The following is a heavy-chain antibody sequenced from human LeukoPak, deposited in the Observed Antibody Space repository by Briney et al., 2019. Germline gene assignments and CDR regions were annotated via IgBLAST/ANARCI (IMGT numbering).Heavy chain of an antibody. D-gene: IGHD2-2*01. CDR3: ARARGGVVPAD. CDR1: GFTFSSYE. J-gene: IGHJ4*02. CDR2: ISSSGSTI. V-gene: IGHV3-48*03. Sequence: GGSLRLSCAASGFTFSSYEMNWVRQAPGKGLEWVSYISSSGSTIYYADSVKGRFTISRDNAKNSLYLQMNSLRAEDTAVYYCARARGGVVPADWGQGTLVTVSS.